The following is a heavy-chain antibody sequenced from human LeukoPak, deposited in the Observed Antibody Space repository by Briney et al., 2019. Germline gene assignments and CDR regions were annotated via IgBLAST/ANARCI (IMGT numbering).Heavy chain of an antibody. CDR2: ISSSSSYI. CDR3: ARDPYGSGSYYATLEGH. Sequence: GGSLRLSCAASGFTFSSYSINWVRQAPGKGLEWVSFISSSSSYIYYADSVKGRFTISRDNAKNSLYLQMNSLRAEDTAVYYCARDPYGSGSYYATLEGHWGQGTLVTVSS. V-gene: IGHV3-21*01. CDR1: GFTFSSYS. J-gene: IGHJ4*02. D-gene: IGHD3-10*01.